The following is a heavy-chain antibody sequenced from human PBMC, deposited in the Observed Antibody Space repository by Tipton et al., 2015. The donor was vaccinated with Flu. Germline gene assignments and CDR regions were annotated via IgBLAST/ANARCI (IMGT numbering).Heavy chain of an antibody. D-gene: IGHD2-2*01. CDR3: ARDMPQGVVVIPPAKRFDF. CDR2: ISAYTDNR. J-gene: IGHJ4*02. Sequence: VQLVQSGAEVKKPGASVKVSCKTSGYTFNTYGISWVRQAPGQGLEWMGWISAYTDNRNYAQSFQGRITMTTDTSTSTAFMELRSLRSDDTAVYYCARDMPQGVVVIPPAKRFDFWGQGTLVTVSS. V-gene: IGHV1-18*01. CDR1: GYTFNTYG.